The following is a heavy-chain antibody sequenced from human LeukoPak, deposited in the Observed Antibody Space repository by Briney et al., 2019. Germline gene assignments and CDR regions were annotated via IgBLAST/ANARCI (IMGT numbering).Heavy chain of an antibody. D-gene: IGHD3-16*02. Sequence: PSETLSLTCTVSGGSITFGSYYWTWIRQPAGKGLEWIGRIYTSGRTFYNPSLESRVTISMDTSMNQFSLRLNSVTAADTAVYYCARARVIPASFDDWGQGALVTVSS. CDR3: ARARVIPASFDD. V-gene: IGHV4-61*02. J-gene: IGHJ4*02. CDR2: IYTSGRT. CDR1: GGSITFGSYY.